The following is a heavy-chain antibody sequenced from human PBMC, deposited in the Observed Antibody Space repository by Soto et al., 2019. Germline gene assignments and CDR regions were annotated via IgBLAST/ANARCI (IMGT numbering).Heavy chain of an antibody. CDR1: GFTFNDYY. D-gene: IGHD2-8*02. CDR3: ARTPYWDYFDY. J-gene: IGHJ4*02. Sequence: GGSLRLSCAASGFTFNDYYMSWIRQAPGKGLEWVSYISSSGSTIYYADSVKGRFTISRDNAKNSLYLQMNSLRAEDTAVYYCARTPYWDYFDYWGQGTLVTVSS. V-gene: IGHV3-11*01. CDR2: ISSSGSTI.